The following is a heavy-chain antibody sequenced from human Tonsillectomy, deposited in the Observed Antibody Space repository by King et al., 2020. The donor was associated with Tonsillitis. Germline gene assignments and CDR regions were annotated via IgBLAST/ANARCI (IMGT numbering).Heavy chain of an antibody. CDR1: GFTFSNYG. J-gene: IGHJ4*02. V-gene: IGHV3-30*18. Sequence: VQLVESGGSVVQPGRSLRLSCAASGFTFSNYGVHWVRQAPGKGLEWVAVISFDGKHKFYADSVKGRFTVSRDISNSTLYLKMNSLRAKDTAVYYCAKGTDAFDFWSGYDYWGQGTLVIVSS. CDR2: ISFDGKHK. D-gene: IGHD3-3*01. CDR3: AKGTDAFDFWSGYDY.